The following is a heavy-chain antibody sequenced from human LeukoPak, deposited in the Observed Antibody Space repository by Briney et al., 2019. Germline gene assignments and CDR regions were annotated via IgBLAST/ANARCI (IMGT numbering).Heavy chain of an antibody. CDR3: ARERRTAMSYNWFDP. D-gene: IGHD5-18*01. CDR1: GDSISSYY. Sequence: SETLSLTCTVSGDSISSYYWSWIRQPPGKGLEWIGYIYHSGSTNYNPSLKSRVTISVDKSKNQFSLKLSSVTAADTAVYYCARERRTAMSYNWFDPWGQGTLVTVSS. CDR2: IYHSGST. V-gene: IGHV4-59*12. J-gene: IGHJ5*02.